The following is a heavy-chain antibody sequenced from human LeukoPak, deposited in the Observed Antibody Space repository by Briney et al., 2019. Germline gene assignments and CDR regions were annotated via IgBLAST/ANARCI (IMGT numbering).Heavy chain of an antibody. Sequence: SETLFLTCAVSGGSISSGGYSWSWIRQPPGKGLEWIGYIYHNGNTYYSPSLKSRVTISVDRSKNQLSLKLSSVTAADTAMYYCASGGYSYGFDYWGQGTLVIVSS. CDR1: GGSISSGGYS. D-gene: IGHD5-18*01. CDR2: IYHNGNT. J-gene: IGHJ4*02. V-gene: IGHV4-30-2*01. CDR3: ASGGYSYGFDY.